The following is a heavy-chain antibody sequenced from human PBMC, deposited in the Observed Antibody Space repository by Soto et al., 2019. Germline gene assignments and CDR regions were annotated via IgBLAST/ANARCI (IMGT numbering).Heavy chain of an antibody. CDR1: GCSISSSSYY. V-gene: IGHV4-39*02. D-gene: IGHD5-12*01. Sequence: PSETLSLTCTVSGCSISSSSYYWGWIRQPPGKGLEWIGNIYYSGSTYYNPSLKSRVTISVDTSKNQFSLKLSSVTAADTAVYYCARESGYDYLGAHYYYGMDVWGQGTTVTVS. CDR2: IYYSGST. J-gene: IGHJ6*02. CDR3: ARESGYDYLGAHYYYGMDV.